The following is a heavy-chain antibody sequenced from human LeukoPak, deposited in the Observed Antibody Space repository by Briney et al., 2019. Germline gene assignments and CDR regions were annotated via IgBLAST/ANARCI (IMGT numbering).Heavy chain of an antibody. V-gene: IGHV3-23*01. CDR3: IPIVTRDHGY. CDR1: GFTFRSYT. CDR2: IISSGATT. D-gene: IGHD1-26*01. J-gene: IGHJ4*02. Sequence: GGSLRLSCAASGFTFRSYTMSWVRQAPGRGLEWVSGIISSGATTYYADSVKGRFTISRDNSKNTLYLQMNSLRAEDTALYYCIPIVTRDHGYWGQGTLVIVSS.